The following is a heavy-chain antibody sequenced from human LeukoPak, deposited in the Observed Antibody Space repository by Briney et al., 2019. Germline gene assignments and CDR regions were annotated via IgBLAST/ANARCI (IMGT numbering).Heavy chain of an antibody. CDR1: GYTFTSYD. CDR2: MNPNSGNT. J-gene: IGHJ4*02. CDR3: ARLGSMVRGVKVLSVLGY. D-gene: IGHD3-10*01. Sequence: ASVKVSCKASGYTFTSYDINWVRQATGQGLEWMGWMNPNSGNTGYAQKFQGRVTMTRNTSISTAYMELSSLRSEDTAVYYCARLGSMVRGVKVLSVLGYWGQGTLVTVSS. V-gene: IGHV1-8*01.